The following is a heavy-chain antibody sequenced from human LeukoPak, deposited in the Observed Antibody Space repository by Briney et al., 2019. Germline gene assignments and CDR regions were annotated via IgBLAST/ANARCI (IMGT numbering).Heavy chain of an antibody. J-gene: IGHJ4*02. CDR3: ARARAGGYIDY. CDR2: VVTAGDP. Sequence: GGSLRLSCAASGFTFTSYDMHRVRPATGKGLEWVSGVVTAGDPYYAGSVKGRFTISREIDTNSLYLQLNSLRAGDTAVYYCARARAGGYIDYWGQGTLVTVSS. D-gene: IGHD2-15*01. V-gene: IGHV3-13*05. CDR1: GFTFTSYD.